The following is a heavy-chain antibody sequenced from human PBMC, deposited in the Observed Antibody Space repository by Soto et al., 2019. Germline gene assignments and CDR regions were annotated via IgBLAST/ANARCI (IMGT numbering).Heavy chain of an antibody. D-gene: IGHD7-27*01. CDR3: AAGQLGGGYVDY. CDR2: IVVGSGNT. V-gene: IGHV1-58*01. J-gene: IGHJ4*03. CDR1: GFTFTNSV. Sequence: GASVQFSCKASGFTFTNSVVQWVRQARGQSIEWIGWIVVGSGNTNYAQKFQERVTITRQMSTSTAYMELSSLRSEDTAVYYCAAGQLGGGYVDYWG.